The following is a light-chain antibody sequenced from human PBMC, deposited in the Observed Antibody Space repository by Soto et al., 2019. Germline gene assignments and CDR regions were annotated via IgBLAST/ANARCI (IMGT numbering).Light chain of an antibody. Sequence: DIQMTQSPSSLSASVGDRVTITCRASQDISNFLVLFQQKPGKVPNLLIYVASTLQSGVPSRFSGSGSGTDFTLTISSLQPEDVATYFCQKYNSAPFTFGPGTTVDIK. J-gene: IGKJ3*01. CDR2: VAS. V-gene: IGKV1-27*01. CDR3: QKYNSAPFT. CDR1: QDISNF.